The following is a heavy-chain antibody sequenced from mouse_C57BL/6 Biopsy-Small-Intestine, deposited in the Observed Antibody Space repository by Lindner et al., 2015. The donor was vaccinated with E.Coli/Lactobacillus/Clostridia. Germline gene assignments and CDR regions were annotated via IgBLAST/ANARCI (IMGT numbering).Heavy chain of an antibody. CDR2: IRNKANGYTT. Sequence: VQLQESGGGLVQPGGSLSLSCAPSGFAFTDYYMSWVRQPPGKALEWLGFIRNKANGYTTEYSASVKGRFTISRDNSQSILYLQMNALRAEDSATYYCARYSPYYYGSSYWYFDVWGTGTTVTVSS. CDR1: GFAFTDYY. CDR3: ARYSPYYYGSSYWYFDV. D-gene: IGHD1-1*01. V-gene: IGHV7-3*01. J-gene: IGHJ1*03.